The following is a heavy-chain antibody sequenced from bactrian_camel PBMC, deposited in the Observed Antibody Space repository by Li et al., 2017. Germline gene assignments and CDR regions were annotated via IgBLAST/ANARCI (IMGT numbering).Heavy chain of an antibody. V-gene: IGHV3S1*01. D-gene: IGHD6*01. CDR1: GYTYSSYC. CDR2: IDTDGTT. CDR3: ATLEYCSSNVCRSTAIGY. Sequence: VQLVESGGGLVQPGGSLRLSCAASGYTYSSYCMGWFRQAPGKEREGVAAIDTDGTTTYADSVKGRFTISRDNAKNTLYLQLNSLKSEDTALYYCATLEYCSSNVCRSTAIGYWGQGTQVTVS. J-gene: IGHJ6*01.